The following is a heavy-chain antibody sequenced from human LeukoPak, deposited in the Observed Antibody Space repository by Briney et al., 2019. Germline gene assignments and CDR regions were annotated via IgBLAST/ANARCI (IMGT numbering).Heavy chain of an antibody. J-gene: IGHJ4*02. CDR3: AVIAAAAGIFRY. D-gene: IGHD6-13*01. CDR2: INPNSGGT. V-gene: IGHV1-2*04. CDR1: GYTFTGYY. Sequence: ASVKVSCKASGYTFTGYYMHWVRQAPGQGLERMGWINPNSGGTNYAQKFQGWVTMTRDTSISTAYMELSRLRSDDAAVYYCAVIAAAAGIFRYWGQGTLVTVSS.